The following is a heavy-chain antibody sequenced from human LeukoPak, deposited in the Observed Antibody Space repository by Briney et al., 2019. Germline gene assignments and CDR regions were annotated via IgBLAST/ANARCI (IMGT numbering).Heavy chain of an antibody. V-gene: IGHV1-2*02. D-gene: IGHD5-18*01. J-gene: IGHJ3*02. CDR3: ARDTAMVANAFDI. CDR2: INPNSGGT. CDR1: GYTFTGYY. Sequence: GASVRVSCTASGYTFTGYYMHWVRQAPGQGLEWRGWINPNSGGTNYAQTFQGRVTITRDTSISTAYMELSRLRSDDTAVYYCARDTAMVANAFDIWGQGTMVTVSS.